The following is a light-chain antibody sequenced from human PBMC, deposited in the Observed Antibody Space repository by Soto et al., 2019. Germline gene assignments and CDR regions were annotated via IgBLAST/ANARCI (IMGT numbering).Light chain of an antibody. CDR2: DVS. CDR1: SSDVGGYNY. CDR3: TSYTSSSTLGV. J-gene: IGLJ1*01. Sequence: QSALTQPASVSGSPGQSITISCTGTSSDVGGYNYVSWYQQHPGKAPKLMIYDVSNRPSGVSNRFSDSKSGNTASLTISGLQAEDESVYYCTSYTSSSTLGVFGTGTKLTVL. V-gene: IGLV2-14*01.